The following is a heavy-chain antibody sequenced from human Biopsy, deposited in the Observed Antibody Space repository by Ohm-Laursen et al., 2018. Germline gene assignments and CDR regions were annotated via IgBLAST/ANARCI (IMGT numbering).Heavy chain of an antibody. CDR3: ARNTGWYGDLYYFDY. J-gene: IGHJ4*02. CDR2: INPSGSTT. D-gene: IGHD6-19*01. CDR1: GYSFTSYY. V-gene: IGHV1-46*01. Sequence: ASVKASCNASGYSFTSYYMHWVRQAPGQGLEWMGMINPSGSTTSYPQIFQGRVTMTRDTPKSTVYMELSSLRSADTAVYFCARNTGWYGDLYYFDYWGQGTLVTVSS.